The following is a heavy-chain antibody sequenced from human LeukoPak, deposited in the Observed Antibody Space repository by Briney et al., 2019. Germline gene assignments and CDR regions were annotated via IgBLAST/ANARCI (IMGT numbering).Heavy chain of an antibody. V-gene: IGHV1-2*02. CDR2: INPNSGDT. CDR3: ARIVGYCSSNICFDY. Sequence: ASVKVSCKASGYTFTGYYIHWLRQAPEQGLEWMAWINPNSGDTNYAQKFQGRVTLTRDTSISTAYMELGRLRSDDTAVYYCARIVGYCSSNICFDYWGQGTLVTVSS. CDR1: GYTFTGYY. D-gene: IGHD2-2*01. J-gene: IGHJ4*02.